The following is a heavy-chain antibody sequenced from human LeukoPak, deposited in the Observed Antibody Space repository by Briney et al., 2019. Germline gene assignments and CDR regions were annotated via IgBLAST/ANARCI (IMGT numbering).Heavy chain of an antibody. CDR2: IYYSGST. V-gene: IGHV4-39*01. D-gene: IGHD2-2*01. CDR1: GGSISSSSYY. CDR3: ARRTLVVPAAQPYNWFDP. Sequence: SETLSLTCTVSGGSISSSSYYWGWIRQPPGKGLEWIGSIYYSGSTYYNPSLKSRVTISVDTSKNQFSLKLSSVTAADTAVYYCARRTLVVPAAQPYNWFDPWGQGTLVTISS. J-gene: IGHJ5*02.